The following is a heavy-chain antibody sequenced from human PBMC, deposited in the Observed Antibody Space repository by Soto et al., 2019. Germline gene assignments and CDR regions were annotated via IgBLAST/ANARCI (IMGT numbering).Heavy chain of an antibody. CDR1: GGSFSGYY. J-gene: IGHJ5*02. Sequence: ETLSLTCAVYGGSFSGYYWSWIRQPPGKGLEWIGEINHSGSTNYNPSLKSRVTISVDTSKNQFSLKLSSVTAADTAVYYCARGGWFGELYPYNWFDPWGQGTLVTVSS. CDR3: ARGGWFGELYPYNWFDP. V-gene: IGHV4-34*01. CDR2: INHSGST. D-gene: IGHD3-10*01.